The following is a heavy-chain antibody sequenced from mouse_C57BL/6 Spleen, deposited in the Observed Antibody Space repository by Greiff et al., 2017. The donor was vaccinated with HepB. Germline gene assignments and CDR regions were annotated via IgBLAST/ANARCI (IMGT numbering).Heavy chain of an antibody. D-gene: IGHD3-2*02. J-gene: IGHJ3*01. CDR1: GYTFTDYE. CDR3: TRPAQVPFAY. CDR2: IDPETGGT. Sequence: VKLMESGAELVRPGASVTLSCKASGYTFTDYEMHWVKQTPVHGLEWIGAIDPETGGTAYNQKFKGKAILTADKSSSTAYMELRSLTSEDSAVYYCTRPAQVPFAYWGQGTLVTVSA. V-gene: IGHV1-15*01.